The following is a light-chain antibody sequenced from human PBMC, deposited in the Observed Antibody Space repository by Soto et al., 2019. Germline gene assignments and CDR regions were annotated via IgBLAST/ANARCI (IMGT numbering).Light chain of an antibody. Sequence: QSALTQPASVSGSPGQSITISCTGTSSDVGSYNLVSWYQQHPGKAPKLMIYEGSKRPSGVSNRFSGSRSGNTASLTISGRQGEGEAESICRAYTHTAKYVFWTGTKRT. CDR3: RAYTHTAKYV. V-gene: IGLV2-14*02. CDR1: SSDVGSYNL. CDR2: EGS. J-gene: IGLJ1*01.